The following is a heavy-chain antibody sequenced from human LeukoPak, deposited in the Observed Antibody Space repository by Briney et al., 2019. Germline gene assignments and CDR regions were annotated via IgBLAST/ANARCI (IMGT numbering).Heavy chain of an antibody. CDR3: ARIRADSSGYYYKYFDL. CDR2: ISSGGGTI. J-gene: IGHJ4*02. CDR1: GFTFSIYE. Sequence: GGSLRLSCVVSGFTFSIYEMNWVRQAPGKGLEWVSYISSGGGTIYYADSVKGRFTISRDNAKNSLYLQMDSLRAEDTAVYYCARIRADSSGYYYKYFDLWGQGTLVTVSS. V-gene: IGHV3-48*03. D-gene: IGHD3-22*01.